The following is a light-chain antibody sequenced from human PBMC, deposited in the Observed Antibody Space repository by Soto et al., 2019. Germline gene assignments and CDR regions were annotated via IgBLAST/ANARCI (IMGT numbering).Light chain of an antibody. Sequence: EIVLTQSPGTLSLSPGERATLSCRASQSVSSSYLAWYQQKPGQAPRLLIYGASSRATGIPDRFSGSGSGTDFTLTISRLEPEEFAVYYCQQYDSAAITFGQGTRLEIK. CDR1: QSVSSSY. V-gene: IGKV3-20*01. CDR3: QQYDSAAIT. CDR2: GAS. J-gene: IGKJ5*01.